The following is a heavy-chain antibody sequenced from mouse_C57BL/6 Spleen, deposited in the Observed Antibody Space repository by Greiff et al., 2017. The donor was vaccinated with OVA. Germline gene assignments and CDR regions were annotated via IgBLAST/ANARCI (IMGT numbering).Heavy chain of an antibody. Sequence: EVQLQESGPELVKPGASVKMSCKASGYTFTDYNMHWVKQSHGKSLEWIGYINPNNGGTSYNQKFKGKATLTVNKSSSTAYMELRSLTSEDSAVYYCARGYYYGQGYFDVWGTGTTVTVSS. CDR2: INPNNGGT. D-gene: IGHD1-1*01. V-gene: IGHV1-22*01. CDR1: GYTFTDYN. CDR3: ARGYYYGQGYFDV. J-gene: IGHJ1*03.